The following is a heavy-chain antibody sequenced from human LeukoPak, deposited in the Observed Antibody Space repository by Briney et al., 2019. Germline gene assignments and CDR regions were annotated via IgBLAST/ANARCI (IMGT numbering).Heavy chain of an antibody. J-gene: IGHJ3*02. CDR2: ISAYNGNT. Sequence: ASVKVSCKASGYTFTSYGISWVRQAPGQGLEWMGWISAYNGNTNYAQKLQGRVTMTTDTSTSTAYMELRSLRSDDTAVYYCARDPFYDTMIVVARGAFDIWGQGTMVTVSS. CDR3: ARDPFYDTMIVVARGAFDI. D-gene: IGHD3-22*01. CDR1: GYTFTSYG. V-gene: IGHV1-18*01.